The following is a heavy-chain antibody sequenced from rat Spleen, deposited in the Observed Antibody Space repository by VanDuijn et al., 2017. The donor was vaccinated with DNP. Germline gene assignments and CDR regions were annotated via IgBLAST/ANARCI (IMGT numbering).Heavy chain of an antibody. CDR1: GFTFSDYD. CDR2: ISSTGVVT. J-gene: IGHJ2*01. CDR3: TKRWYGSFDY. V-gene: IGHV5S13*01. D-gene: IGHD1-11*01. Sequence: EVQLVESGGGLVQPGRSLKLSCVASGFTFSDYDMAWVRQAPTKGLEWVAAISSTGVVTYYRDSVKGRFTVSSDNGKNILYLQMDSLRSENTATYYCTKRWYGSFDYWGQGVMVTI.